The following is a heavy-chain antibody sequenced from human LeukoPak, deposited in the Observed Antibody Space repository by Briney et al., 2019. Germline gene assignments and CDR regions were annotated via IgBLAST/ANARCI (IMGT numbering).Heavy chain of an antibody. V-gene: IGHV1-18*01. CDR2: ISAYSGNT. J-gene: IGHJ4*02. Sequence: ASVKVSCKASGYTFTSYRISWVRQAPGQGLEWMGWISAYSGNTNYARKLQGRVTITIDTSTSTAYMELRSLRSDDTAVYYCARCDGGGGSCYYPDYWGQGTLVTVSS. CDR3: ARCDGGGGSCYYPDY. D-gene: IGHD2-15*01. CDR1: GYTFTSYR.